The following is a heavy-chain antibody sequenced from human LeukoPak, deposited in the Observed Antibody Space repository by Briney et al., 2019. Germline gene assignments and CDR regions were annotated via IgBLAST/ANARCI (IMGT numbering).Heavy chain of an antibody. CDR3: ASYYYDSSGFDY. CDR1: GYTFTDYY. CDR2: INPNSGGT. D-gene: IGHD3-22*01. V-gene: IGHV1-2*02. J-gene: IGHJ4*02. Sequence: ASVKVSCKASGYTFTDYYMHWVRQAPGQGLEWMGWINPNSGGTNYAQRFQGRVTMTRDTSISTAYMELSRLRSDDTAVYYCASYYYDSSGFDYWGQGTLVTVSS.